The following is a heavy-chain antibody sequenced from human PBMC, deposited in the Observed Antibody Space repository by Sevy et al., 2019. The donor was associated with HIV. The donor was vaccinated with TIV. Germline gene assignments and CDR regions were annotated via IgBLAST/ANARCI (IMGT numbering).Heavy chain of an antibody. CDR3: ARLDPTGDIDY. J-gene: IGHJ4*02. D-gene: IGHD7-27*01. CDR2: IYYSGST. Sequence: SETLSLTCTVSGGSISSSSYYWGWIRQPPGKGLEWIGSIYYSGSTYYNPSLKSRVTISVDTSKNQFSLKLSSVTAADTAVYYCARLDPTGDIDYWGQGTLVTVPS. V-gene: IGHV4-39*01. CDR1: GGSISSSSYY.